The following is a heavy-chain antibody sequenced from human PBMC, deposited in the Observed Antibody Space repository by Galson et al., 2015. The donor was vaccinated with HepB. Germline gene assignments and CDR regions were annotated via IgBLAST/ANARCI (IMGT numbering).Heavy chain of an antibody. D-gene: IGHD6-19*01. V-gene: IGHV5-10-1*01. Sequence: SGAEVKKPGESLRISCKASGYDFTTYWISWVRQMPGKGLEWMGRIDPRDSYTNYSPSIQGHVTISVDKSLSTAYLQWSSLKASDTAMYFCAKHVLPYTSGWYGYFDYWGQGTLVTVSS. CDR3: AKHVLPYTSGWYGYFDY. J-gene: IGHJ4*02. CDR1: GYDFTTYW. CDR2: IDPRDSYT.